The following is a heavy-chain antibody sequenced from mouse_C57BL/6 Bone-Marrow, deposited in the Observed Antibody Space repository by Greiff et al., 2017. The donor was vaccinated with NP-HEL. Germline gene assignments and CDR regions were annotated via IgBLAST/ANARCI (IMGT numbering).Heavy chain of an antibody. CDR3: ARHTYYGNSAWFGY. CDR1: GFTFTSYG. V-gene: IGHV5-6*01. D-gene: IGHD2-10*01. J-gene: IGHJ3*01. Sequence: EVLLQESGADLVKPGGSLKLSCAASGFTFTSYGMYWVRQTPDKSLEWVGTISSGGSYTYYPASVKGRFTISGGKAKNTLYQQMSNVRSEDTALYYGARHTYYGNSAWFGYWGQGTLVTVSA. CDR2: ISSGGSYT.